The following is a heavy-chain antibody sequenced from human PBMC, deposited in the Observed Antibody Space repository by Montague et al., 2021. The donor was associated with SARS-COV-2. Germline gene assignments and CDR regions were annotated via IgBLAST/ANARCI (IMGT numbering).Heavy chain of an antibody. CDR1: GGSISNSICY. J-gene: IGHJ3*01. Sequence: SETLSLTCTVSGGSISNSICYWGWIRQPPGKGLEWIGSIYYTGSTYYNPSLKSRVTISMNTSNNQFFLKLTSVTAADTAVYYCARPGRGYSYGLDAFEVWGQGTRVTGSS. CDR2: IYYTGST. V-gene: IGHV4-39*01. CDR3: ARPGRGYSYGLDAFEV. D-gene: IGHD5-18*01.